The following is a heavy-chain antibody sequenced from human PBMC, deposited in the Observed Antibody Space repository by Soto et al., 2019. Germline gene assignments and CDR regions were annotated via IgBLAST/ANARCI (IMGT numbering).Heavy chain of an antibody. V-gene: IGHV4-4*02. CDR1: GDSMTRSVW. CDR3: ARKAWVRFDY. J-gene: IGHJ4*02. D-gene: IGHD7-27*01. CDR2: VFHTGNT. Sequence: SETLSLTCTVSGDSMTRSVWWTWVRQPPGKGLEWIGEVFHTGNTNYNPSLKSRVTMSVDKSTNEFSLKVASVTAADTAIYYCARKAWVRFDYWGQGALVTVSS.